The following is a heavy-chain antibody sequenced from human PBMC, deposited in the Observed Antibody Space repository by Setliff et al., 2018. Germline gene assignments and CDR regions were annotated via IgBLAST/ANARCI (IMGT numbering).Heavy chain of an antibody. V-gene: IGHV3-53*01. D-gene: IGHD1-26*01. CDR3: ARGWRSLYSGNRGHFDS. CDR1: GFTVSSNY. Sequence: QPGGSLRLSCAASGFTVSSNYMSWVRQAPGKGLEWVSVIYSGGSTYYADSVKGRFTISRDNSKNTLYLQMNSLRAEDTAVYYCARGWRSLYSGNRGHFDSWGQGTLVTVSS. J-gene: IGHJ4*02. CDR2: IYSGGST.